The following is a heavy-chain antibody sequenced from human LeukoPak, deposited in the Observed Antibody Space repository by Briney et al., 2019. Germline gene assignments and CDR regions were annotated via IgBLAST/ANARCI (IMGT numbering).Heavy chain of an antibody. CDR1: GGSISSYH. D-gene: IGHD5-18*01. J-gene: IGHJ4*02. V-gene: IGHV4-59*01. CDR3: ARASFGYSYGLFDY. Sequence: SETLSLTCTVSGGSISSYHWSWIRQPPGKGLEWIGYIYYSGSTNYNPSLKSRVTISVDTSRNQFSLKLSSVTAADTAVYYCARASFGYSYGLFDYWGQGTLVTVSS. CDR2: IYYSGST.